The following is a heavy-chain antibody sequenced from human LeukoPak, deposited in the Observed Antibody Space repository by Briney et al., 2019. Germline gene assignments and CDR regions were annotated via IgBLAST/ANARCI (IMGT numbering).Heavy chain of an antibody. CDR1: GYTFTSYD. CDR3: ARDQQYYYDSSALGL. V-gene: IGHV1-8*01. Sequence: ASVKVSCKASGYTFTSYDINWVRQATGQGLEWMGWINPNSGNTGYAQKFQGRVTMTRNTSISTAYMELCSLRSEDTAVYYCARDQQYYYDSSALGLWGQGTLVTVSS. J-gene: IGHJ4*02. D-gene: IGHD3-22*01. CDR2: INPNSGNT.